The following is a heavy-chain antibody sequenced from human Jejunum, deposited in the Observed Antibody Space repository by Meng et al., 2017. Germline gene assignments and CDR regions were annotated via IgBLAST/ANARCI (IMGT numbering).Heavy chain of an antibody. V-gene: IGHV3-30*01. D-gene: IGHD3-3*01. CDR1: GFTFSSYP. CDR3: ARDHRSGYHNYYYNYGLDV. J-gene: IGHJ6*02. Sequence: SLKISCAASGFTFSSYPMHWVRQAPGKGLEWVAVMLYDGSDKYNADSVKGRFTISRDNSKNTLYLQMNSLRPEDTALYYCARDHRSGYHNYYYNYGLDVWGQGTTVTVSS. CDR2: MLYDGSDK.